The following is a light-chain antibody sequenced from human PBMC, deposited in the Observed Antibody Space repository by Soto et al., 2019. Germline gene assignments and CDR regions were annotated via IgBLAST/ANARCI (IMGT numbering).Light chain of an antibody. Sequence: DIQMTQSPSSLSASVGDRVTITCRASQGIRNELGWYQQKPGEAPKRLIYAASSLQSGVPSRFSGTGFGTEFTLTISSLQTEDFATYYCLQHNSYPHTFGGGTKVEIK. CDR1: QGIRNE. V-gene: IGKV1-17*01. CDR2: AAS. CDR3: LQHNSYPHT. J-gene: IGKJ4*01.